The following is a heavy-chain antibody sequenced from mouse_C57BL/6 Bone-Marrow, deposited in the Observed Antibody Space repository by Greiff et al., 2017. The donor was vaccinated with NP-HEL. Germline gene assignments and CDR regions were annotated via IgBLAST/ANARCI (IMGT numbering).Heavy chain of an antibody. J-gene: IGHJ2*01. Sequence: EVKLVESGGGLVQPGGSLKLSCAASGFTFSDYYMYWVRQTPEKRLEWVAYISNGGGSTYYPDTVKGRFTISRDNAKNTLYLQMSRLKSEDTAMYYCARHSMGLRRDYFDYWGQGTTLTVSS. D-gene: IGHD2-4*01. V-gene: IGHV5-12*01. CDR1: GFTFSDYY. CDR3: ARHSMGLRRDYFDY. CDR2: ISNGGGST.